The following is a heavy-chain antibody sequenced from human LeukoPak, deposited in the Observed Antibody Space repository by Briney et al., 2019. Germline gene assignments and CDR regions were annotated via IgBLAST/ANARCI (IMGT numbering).Heavy chain of an antibody. J-gene: IGHJ3*02. Sequence: SVKASCKASGGTFSSYAISWVRQAPGQGLEWMGRIIPIFGTANYAQKFQGRVTITTDESTSTAYMELSSLRSEDTAVYYCATHRDGYNYAFDIWGQGTMVTVSS. CDR2: IIPIFGTA. CDR1: GGTFSSYA. D-gene: IGHD5-24*01. CDR3: ATHRDGYNYAFDI. V-gene: IGHV1-69*05.